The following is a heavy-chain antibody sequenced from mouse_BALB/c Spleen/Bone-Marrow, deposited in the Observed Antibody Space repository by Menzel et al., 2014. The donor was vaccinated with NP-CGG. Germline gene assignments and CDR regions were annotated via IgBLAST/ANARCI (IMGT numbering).Heavy chain of an antibody. CDR1: GFDFSRYW. CDR3: ARLCYYAWFAY. CDR2: INPESNTI. J-gene: IGHJ3*01. Sequence: EVKLVESGGGLVQPGGSLKLSCAASGFDFSRYWMSWVRQAPGKGLQWIGEINPESNTINYTPSLKDKFIISRDNAKNTLYLQISKMRSEDTALYCCARLCYYAWFAYWGQKTLVTVS. D-gene: IGHD1-1*01. V-gene: IGHV4-1*02.